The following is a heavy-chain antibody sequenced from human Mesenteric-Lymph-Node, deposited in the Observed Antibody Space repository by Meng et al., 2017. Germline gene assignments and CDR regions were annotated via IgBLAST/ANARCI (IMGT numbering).Heavy chain of an antibody. CDR1: GGSVSGYY. CDR3: ATQESRDGHNPY. Sequence: QGQPQVLAAGCLKPSETLSLTFAGYGGSVSGYYWSWIRQPPGKGLEWIGEMYHNGTTNYNPSLKSRVTISMGKSNNQLSLKLNSVTAADTAVYYCATQESRDGHNPYWGQGTLVTVSS. V-gene: IGHV4-34*01. D-gene: IGHD5-24*01. J-gene: IGHJ4*02. CDR2: MYHNGTT.